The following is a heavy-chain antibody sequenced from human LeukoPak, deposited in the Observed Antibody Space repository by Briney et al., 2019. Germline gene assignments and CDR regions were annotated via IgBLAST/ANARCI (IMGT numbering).Heavy chain of an antibody. D-gene: IGHD6-19*01. CDR2: ISAYNGNT. V-gene: IGHV1-18*01. J-gene: IGHJ5*02. CDR1: GYTFTSYG. CDR3: ARPVSSVAGTDWFDP. Sequence: APVKVSCKSSGYTFTSYGITWVRQAPGQGLEWMGWISAYNGNTNYAQKLQGRVTMTTDTSTSTAYMELRSLRSDDTAVYYCARPVSSVAGTDWFDPWGQGTLVTVSS.